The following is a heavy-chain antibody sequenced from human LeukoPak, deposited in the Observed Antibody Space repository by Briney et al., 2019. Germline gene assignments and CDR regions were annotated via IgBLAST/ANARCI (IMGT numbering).Heavy chain of an antibody. CDR3: AKDLGDYAHQFDS. CDR2: ISGSAGSR. J-gene: IGHJ4*02. V-gene: IGHV3-23*01. Sequence: GGSLRLSCVASGFTFSTYAMSWARQAPGKGLEWVSGISGSAGSRYYADSVKGRFTISRDNSKNTLYMQMNSLRAEDTAVYYCAKDLGDYAHQFDSWGQGTLVTVSS. CDR1: GFTFSTYA. D-gene: IGHD4-17*01.